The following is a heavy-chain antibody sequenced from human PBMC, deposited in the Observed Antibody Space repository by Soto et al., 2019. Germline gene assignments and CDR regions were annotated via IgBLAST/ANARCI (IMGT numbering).Heavy chain of an antibody. V-gene: IGHV1-2*04. CDR3: ARGDSTDCSNGVCSFFYNHDMDV. Sequence: ASVKVSCKASGYSFTDYHIHWVRQAPGQGLEWLGRINPKSGGTSTAQKFQGWVTMTTDTSISTASMELTRLTSDGTAIYYCARGDSTDCSNGVCSFFYNHDMDVWGQGTTVTVSS. D-gene: IGHD2-8*01. CDR2: INPKSGGT. CDR1: GYSFTDYH. J-gene: IGHJ6*02.